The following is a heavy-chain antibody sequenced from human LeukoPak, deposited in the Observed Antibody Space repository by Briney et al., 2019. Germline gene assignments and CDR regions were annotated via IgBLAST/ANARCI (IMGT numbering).Heavy chain of an antibody. CDR2: ISSSSSYI. D-gene: IGHD4-23*01. V-gene: IGHV3-21*04. CDR1: GFSFSSYN. CDR3: ARGRWISK. J-gene: IGHJ4*02. Sequence: GGSLRLSCAASGFSFSSYNMNWVRQAPGKGLEWVSSISSSSSYIHYADSVKGRFTISRDNAKNSLYLQMNSLRAEDTAVYYCARGRWISKWGQGTLVTVSS.